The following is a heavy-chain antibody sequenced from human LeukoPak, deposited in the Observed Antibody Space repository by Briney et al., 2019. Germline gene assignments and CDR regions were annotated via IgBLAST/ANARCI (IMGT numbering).Heavy chain of an antibody. Sequence: VASVKVSCKASGGTFSSYAISWVRQAPGQGLEWMGRIIPIFGTANYAQKFQGRVTITTDESTSTAYMELSSLRSEDTAVYYCARVPREIMSIWGQGTMVTVSS. CDR2: IIPIFGTA. CDR1: GGTFSSYA. V-gene: IGHV1-69*05. D-gene: IGHD1-26*01. CDR3: ARVPREIMSI. J-gene: IGHJ3*02.